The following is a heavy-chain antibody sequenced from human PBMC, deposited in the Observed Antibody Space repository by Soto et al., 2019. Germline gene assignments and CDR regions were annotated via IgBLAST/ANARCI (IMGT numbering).Heavy chain of an antibody. CDR3: ARQVRATMVLYAFDI. J-gene: IGHJ3*02. CDR1: GGSISSYY. V-gene: IGHV4-59*08. D-gene: IGHD5-12*01. Sequence: SETLSLTCTVSGGSISSYYWSWIRQPPGKGLVWIGYIYYSGSTIYNPSLKSRVTISVDTSKNQFSLKLSSVTAADTAVYYCARQVRATMVLYAFDIWGQGTMVTVSS. CDR2: IYYSGST.